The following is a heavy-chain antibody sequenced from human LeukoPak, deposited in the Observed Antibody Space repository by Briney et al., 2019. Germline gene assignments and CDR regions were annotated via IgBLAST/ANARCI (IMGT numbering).Heavy chain of an antibody. CDR3: ARGHSSSWYPNWFDP. Sequence: SETLSLTCTVSGGSISSSSYYWGWIRQPPGKGLEWIGSIYYSGSTYYDPSLKSRVTISVDTSKNQFSLKLSSVTAADTAVYYCARGHSSSWYPNWFDPWGQGTLVTVSS. V-gene: IGHV4-39*07. J-gene: IGHJ5*02. CDR2: IYYSGST. CDR1: GGSISSSSYY. D-gene: IGHD6-13*01.